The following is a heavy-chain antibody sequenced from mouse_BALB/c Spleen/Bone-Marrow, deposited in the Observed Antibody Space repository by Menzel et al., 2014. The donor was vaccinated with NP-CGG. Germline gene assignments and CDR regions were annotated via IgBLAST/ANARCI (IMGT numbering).Heavy chain of an antibody. CDR1: GCAFTDYL. V-gene: IGHV1-54*01. CDR2: VNPGSGST. CDR3: ARYDGYFDY. Sequence: VQLQQSGAELVRPGTSVKVSCKASGCAFTDYLMEWLKQRPGQGLEWIGVVNPGSGSTNYNEKFKDKATLTADKSSSTAYMQLSSLTSDDSAVYFCARYDGYFDYWGQGTILTVSP. D-gene: IGHD2-3*01. J-gene: IGHJ2*01.